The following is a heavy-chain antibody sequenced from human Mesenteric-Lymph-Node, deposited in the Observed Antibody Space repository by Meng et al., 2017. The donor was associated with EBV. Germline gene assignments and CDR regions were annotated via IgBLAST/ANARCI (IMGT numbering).Heavy chain of an antibody. V-gene: IGHV1-18*01. Sequence: QAQFVQSGGEVKKPGAPVKVSCKASGYTFTNHGITWVRQAPGQGLEWMGWINAYNGDTNYAQTLQGRVTMTTDTSTSTAYMELRSLRSDDTAVYYCARVEVGITSGDYWGQGTLVTVSS. CDR3: ARVEVGITSGDY. J-gene: IGHJ4*02. CDR1: GYTFTNHG. CDR2: INAYNGDT. D-gene: IGHD2-21*01.